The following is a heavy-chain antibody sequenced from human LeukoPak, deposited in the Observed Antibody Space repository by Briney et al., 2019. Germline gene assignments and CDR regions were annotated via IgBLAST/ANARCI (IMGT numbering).Heavy chain of an antibody. CDR1: GYTFTRYG. J-gene: IGHJ4*02. Sequence: ASVKVSCKPSGYTFTRYGISWVRQAPGQGLEWMGWISTYNGDTKYAQKFQGRVTLTKDTPTSTAYMELRSLRSDDTAVYYCARTDYGDPRGFDYWGQGTLVTVSS. D-gene: IGHD4-17*01. V-gene: IGHV1-18*01. CDR2: ISTYNGDT. CDR3: ARTDYGDPRGFDY.